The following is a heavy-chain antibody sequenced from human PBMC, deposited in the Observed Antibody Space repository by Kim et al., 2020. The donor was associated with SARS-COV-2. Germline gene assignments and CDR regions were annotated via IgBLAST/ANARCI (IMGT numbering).Heavy chain of an antibody. J-gene: IGHJ4*02. V-gene: IGHV4-39*07. CDR3: ANVQSGTPWLFDY. Sequence: HHPSLQSRVSISLDTSKDQFSLNLNSVTAADTAVYYCANVQSGTPWLFDYWGQGNLVTVSS. D-gene: IGHD1-26*01.